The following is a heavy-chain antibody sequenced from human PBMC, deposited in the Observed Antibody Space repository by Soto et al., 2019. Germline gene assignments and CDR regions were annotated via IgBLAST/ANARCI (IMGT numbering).Heavy chain of an antibody. CDR3: ANDIAVVVAAIQNCDREV. CDR1: GFSFSNYV. J-gene: IGHJ6*03. CDR2: ISGSGGST. D-gene: IGHD2-15*01. V-gene: IGHV3-23*01. Sequence: EALKISCAASGFSFSNYVMSWDRQAPGQGLEWVSAISGSGGSTCLADSVKGGFTICRDNSKNTLCLVMISLRAEETAVYYCANDIAVVVAAIQNCDREVSGKGTTVSFSS.